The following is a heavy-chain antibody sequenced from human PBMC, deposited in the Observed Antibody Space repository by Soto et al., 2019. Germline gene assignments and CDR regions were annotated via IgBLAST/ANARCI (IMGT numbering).Heavy chain of an antibody. Sequence: APVKDSCKASGYTFTSYAMHWVRQAPGQRLEWMGWINAGNGNTKYSQKFQGRVTITRDTSASTAYMELSSLRSEDTAVYYCARGITLPTPLDYWGQGTLVTVSS. D-gene: IGHD1-20*01. CDR3: ARGITLPTPLDY. V-gene: IGHV1-3*01. J-gene: IGHJ4*02. CDR1: GYTFTSYA. CDR2: INAGNGNT.